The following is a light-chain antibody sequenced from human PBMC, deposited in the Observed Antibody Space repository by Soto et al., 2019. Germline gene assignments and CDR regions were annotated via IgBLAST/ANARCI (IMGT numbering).Light chain of an antibody. CDR3: QQYYITPRT. V-gene: IGKV4-1*01. J-gene: IGKJ1*01. CDR1: QSVLYRSNNNNY. Sequence: DIVMTQSPDSLAVSLGERATINCKSSQSVLYRSNNNNYLAWYQHKPGQAPKLIISWASTRESGVPERFSGSGSGTDFSLTISSLQAEDVAVYYCQQYYITPRTFGQGTKVEI. CDR2: WAS.